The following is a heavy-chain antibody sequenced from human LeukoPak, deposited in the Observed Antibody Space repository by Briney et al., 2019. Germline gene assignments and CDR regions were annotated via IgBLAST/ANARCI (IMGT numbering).Heavy chain of an antibody. CDR3: VKTFGYCSSTSCYVFDY. J-gene: IGHJ4*02. D-gene: IGHD2-2*01. CDR1: GFIFSRYA. CDR2: ISSDGDST. Sequence: GGSLRLSCSAFGFIFSRYAMHWVRQPPGKGLYYVAAISSDGDSTYYADSVKGRFTISRDNSKNTLSLQMSSLKPEDTAVYYCVKTFGYCSSTSCYVFDYWGQGTLVTVSS. V-gene: IGHV3-64D*06.